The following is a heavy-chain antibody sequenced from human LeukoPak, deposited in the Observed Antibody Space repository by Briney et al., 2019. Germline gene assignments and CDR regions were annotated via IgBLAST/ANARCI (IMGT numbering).Heavy chain of an antibody. CDR3: AKDLSSGYSYGYINY. CDR2: ISGSGGST. V-gene: IGHV3-23*01. Sequence: ERSLRPSCAASGFTFSNYAMSWVRQAPGKGLEWVSAISGSGGSTYYADSVKGRFTISRDNSKSTLYLQMNSLRAEDTAVYYCAKDLSSGYSYGYINYWGQGTLVTVSS. J-gene: IGHJ4*02. CDR1: GFTFSNYA. D-gene: IGHD5-18*01.